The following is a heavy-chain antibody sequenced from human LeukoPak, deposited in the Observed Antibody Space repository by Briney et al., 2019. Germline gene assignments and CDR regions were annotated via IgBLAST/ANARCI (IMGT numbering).Heavy chain of an antibody. D-gene: IGHD3-22*01. V-gene: IGHV4-30-4*08. CDR3: ARKYYYDSSGYYYDY. J-gene: IGHJ4*02. Sequence: SETLSLTCTVSGGSISSGDYYWSWIRQPPGKGLEWIGCIYYSGSTYYNPSLKSRVTISVDTSKNQFSLKLSSVTAADTAVYYCARKYYYDSSGYYYDYWGQGTLVTVSS. CDR2: IYYSGST. CDR1: GGSISSGDYY.